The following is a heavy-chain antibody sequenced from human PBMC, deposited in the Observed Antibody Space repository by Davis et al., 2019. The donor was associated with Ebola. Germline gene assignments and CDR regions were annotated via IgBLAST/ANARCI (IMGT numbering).Heavy chain of an antibody. CDR1: GGSFSGYY. CDR2: IYYSGST. J-gene: IGHJ6*02. Sequence: MPSETLSLTCAVYGGSFSGYYWSWIRQHPGKGLEWIGYIYYSGSTYYNPSLKSRVTISVDTSKNQFSLKLSSVTAADTAVYYCARGPTYYYGMDVWGQGTTVTVSS. CDR3: ARGPTYYYGMDV. V-gene: IGHV4-34*01.